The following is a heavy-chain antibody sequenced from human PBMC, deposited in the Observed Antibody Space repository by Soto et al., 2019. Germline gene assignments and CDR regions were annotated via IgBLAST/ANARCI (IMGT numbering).Heavy chain of an antibody. V-gene: IGHV1-69*13. CDR1: GGTFSSYA. CDR3: ARIPFKYSGILHAFDI. D-gene: IGHD1-26*01. J-gene: IGHJ3*02. Sequence: GASVKFSCKASGGTFSSYAISWVRQAPGQGLEWMGGIIPIFGTANYAQKFQGRVTITADESTSTAYMELSSLRSEDTAVYYCARIPFKYSGILHAFDIWGQGTMVTVSS. CDR2: IIPIFGTA.